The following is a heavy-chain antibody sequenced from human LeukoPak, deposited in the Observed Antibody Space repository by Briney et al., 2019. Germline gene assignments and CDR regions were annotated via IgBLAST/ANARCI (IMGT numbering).Heavy chain of an antibody. V-gene: IGHV1-8*03. J-gene: IGHJ4*02. CDR2: MNPNSGNT. D-gene: IGHD3-10*01. CDR3: ARVLGFGELTIFDY. CDR1: GYTFTSYD. Sequence: GASVKVSCKASGYTFTSYDINWVRQATGQGLEWMGWMNPNSGNTGYAQKFQGRVTITRNTSISTAYMELSSLRSEDTAVYYCARVLGFGELTIFDYWGQGTLVTVSS.